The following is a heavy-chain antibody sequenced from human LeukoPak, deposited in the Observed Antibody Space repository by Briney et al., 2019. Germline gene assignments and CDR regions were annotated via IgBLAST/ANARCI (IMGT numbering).Heavy chain of an antibody. CDR3: ARDSVRSSTSPTTFNWFDP. CDR2: ISYDGSKK. J-gene: IGHJ5*02. Sequence: QPGGSLRLSCAASGFTFSSYAMRWVRQAPGKGLEWVAVISYDGSKKYYADSVKGRFTISRDNSKNTLYLQMNSLRAEDTAVYYCARDSVRSSTSPTTFNWFDPWGQGTLVTVSS. CDR1: GFTFSSYA. V-gene: IGHV3-30*01. D-gene: IGHD2-2*01.